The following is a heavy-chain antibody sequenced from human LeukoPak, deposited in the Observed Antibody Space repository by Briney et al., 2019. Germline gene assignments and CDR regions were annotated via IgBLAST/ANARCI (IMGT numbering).Heavy chain of an antibody. Sequence: GGSLRLSCAVSGFTFSDYAMKWVRQAPGKGLEWVSAITADGGSTHYTISVKGRFIISRDTPKNTLYLQMNNLRAEDTAVYFCARVWIRDYMDVWGKGTTVTISS. CDR2: ITADGGST. CDR1: GFTFSDYA. CDR3: ARVWIRDYMDV. V-gene: IGHV3-23*01. D-gene: IGHD1-1*01. J-gene: IGHJ6*03.